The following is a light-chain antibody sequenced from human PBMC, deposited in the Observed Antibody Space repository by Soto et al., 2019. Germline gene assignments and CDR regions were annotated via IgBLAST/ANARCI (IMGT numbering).Light chain of an antibody. CDR1: SSDVGGYNY. V-gene: IGLV2-14*01. CDR3: SSYTSSSTSYV. Sequence: ALTQPASGSGSPGQSSSISCTGTSSDVGGYNYVSWYQQHPGKAPKLMIYDVSNRPSGVSNRFSGSKSGNTASLTISGLQAEDEADYYCSSYTSSSTSYVFGTGTKVTVL. CDR2: DVS. J-gene: IGLJ1*01.